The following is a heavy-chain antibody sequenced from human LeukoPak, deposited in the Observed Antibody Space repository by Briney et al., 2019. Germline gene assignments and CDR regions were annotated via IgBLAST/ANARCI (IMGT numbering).Heavy chain of an antibody. V-gene: IGHV3-21*01. CDR3: ASEATIFGNDY. D-gene: IGHD3-3*01. Sequence: GGSLRLSCTGSGFTFSSYTLHWVRQAPGKELEWVSSISSGGTFVFYADSVTGRFTISRDNAGKFLYLQMNSLRAEDTAVYYCASEATIFGNDYWGQGTLVTVSS. CDR1: GFTFSSYT. J-gene: IGHJ4*02. CDR2: ISSGGTFV.